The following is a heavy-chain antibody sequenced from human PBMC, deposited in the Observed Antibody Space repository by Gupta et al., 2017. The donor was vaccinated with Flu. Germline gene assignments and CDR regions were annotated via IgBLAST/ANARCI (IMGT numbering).Heavy chain of an antibody. V-gene: IGHV3-23*01. D-gene: IGHD6-19*01. CDR3: AKDREGIAVAGTGFDY. Sequence: EVQLLESGGGLVQPGGSLRLSCAASGFTFSSYAMSWVRQAPGKGLEWGSAISGSGGSTYYADSVKGRFTISRDNSKNTLYLQMNSLRAEDTAVYYCAKDREGIAVAGTGFDYWGQGTLVTVSS. J-gene: IGHJ4*02. CDR2: ISGSGGST. CDR1: GFTFSSYA.